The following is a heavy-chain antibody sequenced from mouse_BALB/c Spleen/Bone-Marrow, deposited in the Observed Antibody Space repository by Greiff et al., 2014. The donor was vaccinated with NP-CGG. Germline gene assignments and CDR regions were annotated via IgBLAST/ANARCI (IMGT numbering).Heavy chain of an antibody. V-gene: IGHV1-14*01. J-gene: IGHJ3*01. CDR3: ARSGRYDGFAY. Sequence: EVQLQQSGPELVKPGASVKMSCKASGYTFTSYVMHWVKQTPGQGLEWIGYINPYNDGTKYNEKFKGKATLTSDKSSSTAYMELSSLISEDSAVYYCARSGRYDGFAYWGQGTLVTVSA. CDR2: INPYNDGT. CDR1: GYTFTSYV. D-gene: IGHD2-14*01.